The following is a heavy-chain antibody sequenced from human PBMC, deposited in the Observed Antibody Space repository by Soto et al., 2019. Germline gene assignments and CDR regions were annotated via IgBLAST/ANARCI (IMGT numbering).Heavy chain of an antibody. CDR1: GDSINSNYC. V-gene: IGHV4-4*02. CDR2: IYYSGGT. Sequence: QVQLQESGPGLVRPSGTLSLTCAVSGDSINSNYCWTWVRQPPGKGLEWIAEIYYSGGTSYNPSLKRRVTISMDKSTNQFSLNLTSVTAADTAMYYCARDTGWGLGYWGQGTLVTVSS. CDR3: ARDTGWGLGY. J-gene: IGHJ4*02. D-gene: IGHD6-19*01.